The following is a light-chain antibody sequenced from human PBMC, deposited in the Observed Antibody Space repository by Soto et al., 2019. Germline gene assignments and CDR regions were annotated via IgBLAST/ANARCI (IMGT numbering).Light chain of an antibody. J-gene: IGLJ2*01. V-gene: IGLV1-44*01. CDR2: STN. Sequence: QAVVTQPPSASGTPGQRVSISCSGSSSNIKFNPVKWYQQLPGTAPKLLIYSTNQRPSGVPDRFSGSRSGTSASLAISGLQSDDEADYFCAAWDDSLGRVLFGGGTKLTVL. CDR3: AAWDDSLGRVL. CDR1: SSNIKFNP.